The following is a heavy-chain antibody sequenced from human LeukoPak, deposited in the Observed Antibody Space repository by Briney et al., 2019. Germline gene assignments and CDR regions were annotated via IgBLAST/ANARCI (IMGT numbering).Heavy chain of an antibody. CDR1: GFTFSSYW. CDR2: IFGSGGSP. Sequence: GGSLRLSCAASGFTFSSYWMSWVRQAPGKGLEWVAGIFGSGGSPHYADPVKGRFTISRDNSRNTVYLQINSLRAEDTAVYYCGKTTVGYSSGQKPAWPVDYWGQGTLVTVSS. J-gene: IGHJ4*02. V-gene: IGHV3-23*01. CDR3: GKTTVGYSSGQKPAWPVDY. D-gene: IGHD5-18*01.